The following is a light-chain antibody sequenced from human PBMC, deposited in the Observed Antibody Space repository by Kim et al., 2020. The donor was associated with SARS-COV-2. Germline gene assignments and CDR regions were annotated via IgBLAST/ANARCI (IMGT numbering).Light chain of an antibody. CDR1: SSNIGNNY. CDR2: DNN. V-gene: IGLV1-51*01. Sequence: GQKVTISCSGSSSNIGNNYVSCYQQFPGTAPKLLIYDNNNRPSGIPDRFSGSKSGTSATLGITGLQTGDEADYYCGTWDNGLRAGVFGGGTQLTVL. J-gene: IGLJ2*01. CDR3: GTWDNGLRAGV.